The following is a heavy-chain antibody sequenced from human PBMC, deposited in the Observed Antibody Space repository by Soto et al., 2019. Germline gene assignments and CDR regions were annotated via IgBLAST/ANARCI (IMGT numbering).Heavy chain of an antibody. D-gene: IGHD5-18*01. J-gene: IGHJ4*02. CDR1: GGSISSFY. CDR3: ARGGAAMAPGPIDY. Sequence: SETLSLTCPVSGGSISSFYWSWIRQSPGKGLEWIGYIYYSGSTNYNPSLNSRVTISVDTSKNQFSLKLSSVTAADTAVYYCARGGAAMAPGPIDYWGQGTLVTVSS. CDR2: IYYSGST. V-gene: IGHV4-59*01.